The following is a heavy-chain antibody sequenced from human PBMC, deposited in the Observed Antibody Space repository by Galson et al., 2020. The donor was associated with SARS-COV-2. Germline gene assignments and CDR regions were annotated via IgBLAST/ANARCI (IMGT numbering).Heavy chain of an antibody. V-gene: IGHV4-34*01. D-gene: IGHD6-13*01. Sequence: SETLSLTCAVYGGSFSGYYWSWIRQPPGKGLEWIGEINHSGSTNYNPSLKSRVTTSVDTSKNQFSLKLSSVTAADTAVYYCARGSGSSTAGYYYYYYYMDVWGKGTTVTISS. CDR3: ARGSGSSTAGYYYYYYYMDV. J-gene: IGHJ6*03. CDR1: GGSFSGYY. CDR2: INHSGST.